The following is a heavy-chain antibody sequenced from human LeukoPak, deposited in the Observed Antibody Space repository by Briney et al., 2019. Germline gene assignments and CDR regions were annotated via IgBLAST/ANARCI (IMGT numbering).Heavy chain of an antibody. Sequence: SQTLSLTCTVSGDSISSGGYCWNWFRQHPGKGLEWIGYIYSSGSTFYNLSLKSRVIISVDTSKNQFSLKLSSVTAADTALYYCAGSEAPITPPPYGMGVWGQGTKVTVSS. CDR1: GDSISSGGYC. J-gene: IGHJ6*02. CDR3: AGSEAPITPPPYGMGV. V-gene: IGHV4-31*03. CDR2: IYSSGST. D-gene: IGHD3-10*01.